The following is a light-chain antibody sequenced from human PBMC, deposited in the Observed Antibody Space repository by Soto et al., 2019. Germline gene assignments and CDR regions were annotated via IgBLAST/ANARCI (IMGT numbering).Light chain of an antibody. Sequence: EIVLTQSPATLSLSPGERATLSCRASQSVSSYLAWYQQKPGQAPRLLIYDASNRATGIPARFSGSGPGTDFTPTISSLEPEDFAVYYCQQRSNWHGITFGQGTRLEIK. CDR3: QQRSNWHGIT. CDR2: DAS. CDR1: QSVSSY. V-gene: IGKV3D-11*02. J-gene: IGKJ5*01.